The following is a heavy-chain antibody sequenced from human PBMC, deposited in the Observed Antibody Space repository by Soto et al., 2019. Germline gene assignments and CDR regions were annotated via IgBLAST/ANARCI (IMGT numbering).Heavy chain of an antibody. V-gene: IGHV1-8*02. CDR1: GYTFSDYD. CDR3: ARVAVAARPRWYNWFDP. CDR2: MNPNSGET. J-gene: IGHJ5*02. Sequence: ASVKVSCKTSGYTFSDYDINWVRQATGQGLEWIGWMNPNSGETGYAQKFQGRVTMTRSVSLTTAYLELSSLRSEGTAVYYCARVAVAARPRWYNWFDPWGQGTLVIVSS. D-gene: IGHD2-15*01.